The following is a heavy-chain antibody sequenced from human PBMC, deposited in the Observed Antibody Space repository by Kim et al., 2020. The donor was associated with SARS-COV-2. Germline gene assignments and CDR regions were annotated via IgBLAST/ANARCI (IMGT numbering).Heavy chain of an antibody. CDR2: IIPIFGTA. Sequence: SVKVSCKASGGTFSSYAISWVRQAPGQGLEWMGGIIPIFGTANYAQKFQGRVTITADESTSTAYMELSSLRSEDTAVYYCASKIAASPDLRNPHLGWFDPWGQGTLVTVSS. J-gene: IGHJ5*02. D-gene: IGHD6-13*01. V-gene: IGHV1-69*13. CDR3: ASKIAASPDLRNPHLGWFDP. CDR1: GGTFSSYA.